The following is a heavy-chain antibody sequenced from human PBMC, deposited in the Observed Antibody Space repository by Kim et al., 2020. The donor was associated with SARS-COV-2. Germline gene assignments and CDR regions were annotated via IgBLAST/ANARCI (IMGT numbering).Heavy chain of an antibody. V-gene: IGHV1-18*01. CDR1: GYTFSNYG. Sequence: ASVKVSCKASGYTFSNYGISWVRQAPGQGLEWMGWISAYNGNTNYAEKLQGRVTMTTDTSTSTAYMELRSLRSDDTAVYYCARWSAGDQWLVYYNYAMDVWGQGTTVTVSS. D-gene: IGHD6-19*01. J-gene: IGHJ6*02. CDR2: ISAYNGNT. CDR3: ARWSAGDQWLVYYNYAMDV.